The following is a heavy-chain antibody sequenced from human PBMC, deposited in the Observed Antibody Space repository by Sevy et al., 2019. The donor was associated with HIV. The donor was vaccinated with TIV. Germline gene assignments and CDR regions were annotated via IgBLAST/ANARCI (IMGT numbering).Heavy chain of an antibody. Sequence: GGSLRLSCAASGFTFSSYWMHWVRQAPGKGLVWVSRINSDGSSTSYADSVKGRFTISRDNAKNTLYLQMNSLGAEDTAVYYCARASGGSYSTFFDYWGQGTLVTVSS. CDR2: INSDGSST. J-gene: IGHJ4*02. D-gene: IGHD1-26*01. CDR3: ARASGGSYSTFFDY. V-gene: IGHV3-74*01. CDR1: GFTFSSYW.